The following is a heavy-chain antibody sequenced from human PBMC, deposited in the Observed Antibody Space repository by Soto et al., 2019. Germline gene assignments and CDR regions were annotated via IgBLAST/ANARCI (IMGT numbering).Heavy chain of an antibody. CDR1: GASISSGGYY. D-gene: IGHD3-10*01. CDR3: ARASPYGSGTNYFDF. Sequence: QVQLQESGPGLVEPSQTLSLTCTVSGASISSGGYYWAWIRQHPGKGLEWIGYIYYPETTFYNPSLKRRLTLSVDTSKYQFSLKLSPVTAADTAVYYCARASPYGSGTNYFDFWGQGTLVTVSS. J-gene: IGHJ4*02. V-gene: IGHV4-31*03. CDR2: IYYPETT.